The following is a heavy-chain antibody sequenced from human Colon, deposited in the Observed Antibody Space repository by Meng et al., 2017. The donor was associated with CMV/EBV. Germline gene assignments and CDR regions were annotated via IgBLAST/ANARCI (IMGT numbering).Heavy chain of an antibody. D-gene: IGHD5-18*01. CDR3: ARDLQLST. CDR1: GFTFSSYS. Sequence: GESLKISCAASGFTFSSYSMNWVRQAPGKGLEWVSSITSSSGTIYYADSVKGRFTILRDNAKNSLHLQMNSLRADDTAVYYCARDLQLSTWGQGTLVTVSS. CDR2: ITSSSGTI. V-gene: IGHV3-48*04. J-gene: IGHJ5*02.